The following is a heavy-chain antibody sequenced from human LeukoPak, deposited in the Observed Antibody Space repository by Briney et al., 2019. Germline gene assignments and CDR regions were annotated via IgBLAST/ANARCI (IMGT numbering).Heavy chain of an antibody. J-gene: IGHJ4*02. CDR3: AREGYYGSGSPPSLYFDY. V-gene: IGHV3-33*01. CDR2: IWYDGNNK. CDR1: GFTFSSYG. Sequence: GGSLRLSCAATGFTFSSYGMHWVRQAPGKGLEWVAVIWYDGNNKYYADSVKGRFTISRDNSRSTLYLQMNSLRPEDTAIYYCAREGYYGSGSPPSLYFDYWGQGTLVTVSS. D-gene: IGHD3-10*01.